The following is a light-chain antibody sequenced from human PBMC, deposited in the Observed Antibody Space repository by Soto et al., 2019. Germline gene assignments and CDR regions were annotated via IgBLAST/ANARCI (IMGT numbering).Light chain of an antibody. Sequence: DIQMTQSPSSLSASVGRRFTITCLASQGIDKRLAWYQQKPEKPPISIIYFASSLQDWAPSRFSVSGSGTDFPLTISRLQTEDFATYYCQQYYSHPLTFGQGTRLEIK. CDR2: FAS. CDR3: QQYYSHPLT. J-gene: IGKJ5*01. CDR1: QGIDKR. V-gene: IGKV1D-16*01.